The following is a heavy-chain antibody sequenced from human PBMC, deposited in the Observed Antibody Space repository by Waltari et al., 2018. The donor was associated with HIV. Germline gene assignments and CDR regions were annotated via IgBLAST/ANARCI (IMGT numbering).Heavy chain of an antibody. Sequence: VQLVQSGAEVKKPGSSVRVSCKASGDTLSNYAVSWVRQAPGQGLGWMGRSRPATGNGMQTENVQGRVKINADKSTNSAYMEVGGLRSEDTDLYFCTLGRIDDIRSGRENLGGFDPWGPGTLVTVSS. CDR1: GDTLSNYA. V-gene: IGHV1-69*04. CDR3: TLGRIDDIRSGRENLGGFDP. CDR2: SRPATGNG. J-gene: IGHJ5*02. D-gene: IGHD3-3*01.